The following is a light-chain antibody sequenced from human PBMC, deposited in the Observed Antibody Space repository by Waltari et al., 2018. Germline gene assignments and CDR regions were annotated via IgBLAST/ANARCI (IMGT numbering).Light chain of an antibody. V-gene: IGLV4-69*01. J-gene: IGLJ3*02. CDR3: QTWGTGIWV. CDR2: VNSDGSH. CDR1: SGHSSNV. Sequence: QLVLTQSPSASASLGASVKLTCTLSSGHSSNVVAWHQQQPEKGPRYVMKVNSDGSHTKGDGIPDCFSCTSSGAERYITIASRQSDDEADYYCQTWGTGIWVFGGGTRLTVL.